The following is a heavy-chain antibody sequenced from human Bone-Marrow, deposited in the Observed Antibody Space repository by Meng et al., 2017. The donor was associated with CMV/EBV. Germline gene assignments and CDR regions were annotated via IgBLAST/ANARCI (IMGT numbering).Heavy chain of an antibody. CDR1: GGTFSSYA. CDR2: IIPIFGTA. Sequence: QLQLVQSGSEGKKPGSSGKVSCKASGGTFSSYAISWVRQAPGQGLEWMGGIIPIFGTANYAQKFQGRVTITADESTSTAYMELSSLRSEDTAVYYCARDPGSRYSSSHLFDYWGQGTLVTVSS. V-gene: IGHV1-69*01. D-gene: IGHD6-6*01. J-gene: IGHJ4*02. CDR3: ARDPGSRYSSSHLFDY.